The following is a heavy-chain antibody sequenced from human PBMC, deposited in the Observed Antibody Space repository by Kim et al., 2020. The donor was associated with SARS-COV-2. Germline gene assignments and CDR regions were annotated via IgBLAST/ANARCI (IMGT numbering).Heavy chain of an antibody. CDR2: IYPDDSNT. CDR1: GYSFTSYW. J-gene: IGHJ4*02. D-gene: IGHD3-22*01. V-gene: IGHV5-51*01. CDR3: ATKSHGYYHNPFDY. Sequence: GESLKISCKGFGYSFTSYWIGWVRQIPGKGLEWMGIIYPDDSNTRYSPSFQGQVTISADKSISTAYLQWSSLKASDTAMYYCATKSHGYYHNPFDYWGQGTLVTVSS.